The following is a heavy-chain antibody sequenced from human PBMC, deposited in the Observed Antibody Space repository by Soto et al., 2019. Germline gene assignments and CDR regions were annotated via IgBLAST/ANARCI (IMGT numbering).Heavy chain of an antibody. CDR1: GGSISSYY. J-gene: IGHJ5*02. CDR2: IYYSGST. D-gene: IGHD1-1*01. V-gene: IGHV4-59*08. CDR3: VRHVQLERRKYNWFDP. Sequence: SETLSLTCTVSGGSISSYYWSWIRQPPGKGLEWIGYIYYSGSTNYNPSLKSRVTISVDTSKNQFSLKLSSVTAADMAVYYCVRHVQLERRKYNWFDPWGQGTLVTVSS.